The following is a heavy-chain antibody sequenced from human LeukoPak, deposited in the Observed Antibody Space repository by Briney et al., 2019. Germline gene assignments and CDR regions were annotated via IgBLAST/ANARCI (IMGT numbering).Heavy chain of an antibody. J-gene: IGHJ1*01. Sequence: GESLKISCKGSGYSFTSYWIGWVRQMPGKGLECMGIIYPGDSDTRHSPSFQGQVTISADKSINTAYLQWSTLKASDTAMYYCARLRAQGPFVYWGQGTLVTVSS. V-gene: IGHV5-51*01. CDR2: IYPGDSDT. D-gene: IGHD2/OR15-2a*01. CDR3: ARLRAQGPFVY. CDR1: GYSFTSYW.